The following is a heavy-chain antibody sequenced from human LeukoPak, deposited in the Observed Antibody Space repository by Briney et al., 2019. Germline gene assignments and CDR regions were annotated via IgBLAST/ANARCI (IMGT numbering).Heavy chain of an antibody. D-gene: IGHD1-20*01. J-gene: IGHJ5*02. Sequence: SETLSLTCTVSGGSNYWSWIRRPPGTGLEWIAYIHYSGSPHYNPSLKSRVTISIDTSKNQLSLKLNSVTAADTAVYYCARHSNWNGGVDWFDPWGQGTLVTVSS. CDR1: GGSNY. CDR2: IHYSGSP. V-gene: IGHV4-59*08. CDR3: ARHSNWNGGVDWFDP.